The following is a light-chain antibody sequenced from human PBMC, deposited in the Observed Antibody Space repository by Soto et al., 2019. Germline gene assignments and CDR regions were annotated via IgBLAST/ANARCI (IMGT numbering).Light chain of an antibody. Sequence: EIVMTQSPATLSVSPGERATLSCRGSQSVSRNLAWYQQKPGQAPRLLIYGASTRATGIPARFSGSGSGTEFTLTISSLQSEDFAVYYCQQYNKWPPDTFGQGTKLEIK. CDR1: QSVSRN. CDR2: GAS. J-gene: IGKJ2*01. CDR3: QQYNKWPPDT. V-gene: IGKV3-15*01.